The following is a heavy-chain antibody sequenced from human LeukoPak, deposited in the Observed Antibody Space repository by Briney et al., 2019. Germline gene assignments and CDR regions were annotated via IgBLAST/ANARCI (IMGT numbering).Heavy chain of an antibody. CDR1: GFTFSSYA. D-gene: IGHD3-16*01. V-gene: IGHV3-23*01. J-gene: IGHJ4*02. CDR2: ISGSGGST. Sequence: GGSLRLSCAASGFTFSSYAMSWVRQAPGKGLEWVSAISGSGGSTYYADSVRGRFTISRDNSKNTLYLQMNSLRAEDTAVCYCAKDPSLGGYYFDYWGQGTLVTVSS. CDR3: AKDPSLGGYYFDY.